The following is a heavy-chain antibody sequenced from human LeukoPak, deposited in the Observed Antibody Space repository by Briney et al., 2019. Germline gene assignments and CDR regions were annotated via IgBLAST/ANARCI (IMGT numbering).Heavy chain of an antibody. CDR1: GFTFSDYH. D-gene: IGHD2-21*02. V-gene: IGHV3-11*01. CDR2: IGPNGGPI. Sequence: GGSLRLSCGASGFTFSDYHMNWVRQAPGKGLEWVSNIGPNGGPIQYADSVKGRFPISRDNAKNSLSLQMHSLRAEDTALYYCARDESPSCGRDCYYDSLDIWGQGTMVTVSS. J-gene: IGHJ3*02. CDR3: ARDESPSCGRDCYYDSLDI.